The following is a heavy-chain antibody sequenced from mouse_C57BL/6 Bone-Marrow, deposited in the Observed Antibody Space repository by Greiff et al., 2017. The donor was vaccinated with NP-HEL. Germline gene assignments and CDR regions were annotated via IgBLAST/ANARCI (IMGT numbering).Heavy chain of an antibody. V-gene: IGHV1-81*01. J-gene: IGHJ1*03. CDR1: GYTFTSYG. D-gene: IGHD1-1*01. Sequence: VHLVESGAELARPGASVKLSCKASGYTFTSYGISWVKQRTGQGLEWIGEIYPRSGNTYYNEKFKGKATLTADKSSSTAYMELRSLTSEDSAVYFCARASSYVYWYFDVWGTGTTVTVSS. CDR3: ARASSYVYWYFDV. CDR2: IYPRSGNT.